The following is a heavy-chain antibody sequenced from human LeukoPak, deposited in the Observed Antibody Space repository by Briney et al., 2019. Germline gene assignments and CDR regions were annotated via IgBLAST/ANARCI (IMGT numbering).Heavy chain of an antibody. Sequence: GGSLRLSCAASGFSVIGYGMHWVRQAPGEGLEWVAVISYDGSRKYYADSVKGRFTISRDNSKNTLYLQMNSLRAEDTAVYYCAKEPYDFWSGHLDYWGQGTLVTVSS. J-gene: IGHJ4*02. CDR1: GFSVIGYG. D-gene: IGHD3-3*01. CDR3: AKEPYDFWSGHLDY. V-gene: IGHV3-30*18. CDR2: ISYDGSRK.